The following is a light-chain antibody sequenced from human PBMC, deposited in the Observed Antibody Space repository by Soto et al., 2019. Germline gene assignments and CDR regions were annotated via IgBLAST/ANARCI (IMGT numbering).Light chain of an antibody. CDR2: EVS. V-gene: IGLV2-8*01. J-gene: IGLJ1*01. Sequence: QSVLTQPPSASGSPGQSVTISCTGTSSDIGTYDYVSWYQHLPDKAPKLIIYEVSKRPSGVPDRFSGSKSGYTASLTVSGLQAEDEGDYYCCSYGGGNNFYVFGTGTKVTVL. CDR3: CSYGGGNNFYV. CDR1: SSDIGTYDY.